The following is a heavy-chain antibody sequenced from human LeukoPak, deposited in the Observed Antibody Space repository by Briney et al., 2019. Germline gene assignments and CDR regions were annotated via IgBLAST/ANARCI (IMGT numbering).Heavy chain of an antibody. CDR2: ISGSGGST. CDR3: AKDRDGYNTDFDY. V-gene: IGHV3-23*01. CDR1: GFILTNYA. Sequence: GGSLRLSCAASGFILTNYAMTWVRQAPGKGLEWVSGISGSGGSTYYADSVKGWFTISRDKSKNTLYLQMNSLRAEDTAVYYCAKDRDGYNTDFDYWGQGTLVTVSS. J-gene: IGHJ4*02. D-gene: IGHD5-24*01.